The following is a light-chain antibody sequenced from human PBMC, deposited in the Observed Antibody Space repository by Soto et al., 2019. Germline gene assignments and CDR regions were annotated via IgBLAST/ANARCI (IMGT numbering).Light chain of an antibody. V-gene: IGKV3-20*01. J-gene: IGKJ1*01. CDR1: QSVSNNY. CDR2: GAS. Sequence: EIEFTQSPCTLSLSPGERATLSCSASQSVSNNYLAWYQQKPGQAPRLLIYGASNRATGIPDRFSGSGAGTDFTLTSSRLEPEDFAVYYCQQYGSSGTFGQGTKV. CDR3: QQYGSSGT.